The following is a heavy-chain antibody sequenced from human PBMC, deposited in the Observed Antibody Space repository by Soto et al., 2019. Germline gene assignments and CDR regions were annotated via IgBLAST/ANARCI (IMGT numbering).Heavy chain of an antibody. CDR3: ARDFVMVRGARNPGY. Sequence: ASVKVSCKASGYTFTSYGISWVRQAPGQGLEWMGWISAYNGNTNYAQKLQGRVTMTTDTSTSTAYMELRSLRSDDTAVYYCARDFVMVRGARNPGYWGQGTLVTVSS. J-gene: IGHJ4*02. D-gene: IGHD3-10*01. CDR1: GYTFTSYG. V-gene: IGHV1-18*01. CDR2: ISAYNGNT.